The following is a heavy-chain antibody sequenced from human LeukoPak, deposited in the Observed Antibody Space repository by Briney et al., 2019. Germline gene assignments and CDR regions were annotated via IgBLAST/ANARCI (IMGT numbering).Heavy chain of an antibody. CDR1: GFTFSSYW. J-gene: IGHJ4*02. CDR3: ARDFPQLVLDY. D-gene: IGHD6-6*01. V-gene: IGHV3-7*01. CDR2: IKQDGSEK. Sequence: GGSLRLSRAASGFTFSSYWMSWVRQAPGKGLEWVANIKQDGSEKYYVDSVKGRFTISRDNAKNSLYLQMNSLRAGDTAVYYCARDFPQLVLDYWGQGTLVTVSS.